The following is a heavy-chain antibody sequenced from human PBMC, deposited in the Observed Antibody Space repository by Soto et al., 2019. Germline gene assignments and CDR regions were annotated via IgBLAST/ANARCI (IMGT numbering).Heavy chain of an antibody. V-gene: IGHV1-3*05. CDR2: INGGDGNT. D-gene: IGHD3-3*02. CDR3: ARDHFGLDV. Sequence: QVQLVQSGAEEKKPGASVKVSCKASGYTFNNYAMQWVRPAPGQRLEWMGWINGGDGNTEYSQKFQGRVTITRDTSARIAYMELSDLRTEDTAVYYCARDHFGLDVWGQGTTVTVSS. CDR1: GYTFNNYA. J-gene: IGHJ6*02.